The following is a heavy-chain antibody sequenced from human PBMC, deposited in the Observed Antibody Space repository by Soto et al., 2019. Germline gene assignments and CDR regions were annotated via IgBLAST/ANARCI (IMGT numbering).Heavy chain of an antibody. V-gene: IGHV3-21*01. CDR3: QRDDYGDLNFDY. D-gene: IGHD4-17*01. CDR1: GFTFSIYS. Sequence: GWSLRLSFSASGFTFSIYSVNWFRQAPGKGLEWVSCISSSNSNIYYADSVKGRFTISRDNAKNSLYLQMNSLRAEDTAVYYWQRDDYGDLNFDYCGKGTLLTVYS. CDR2: ISSSNSNI. J-gene: IGHJ4*02.